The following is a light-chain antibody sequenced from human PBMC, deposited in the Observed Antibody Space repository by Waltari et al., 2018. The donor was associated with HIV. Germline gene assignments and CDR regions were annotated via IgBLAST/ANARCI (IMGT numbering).Light chain of an antibody. V-gene: IGLV1-44*01. J-gene: IGLJ3*02. CDR3: AAWDDRLNGWV. CDR1: SSNLGRNT. CDR2: NDN. Sequence: QSVLTQPPSASGTPGQTVTIPCSGRSSNLGRNTLNWFQNLPGTAPKLLIYNDNQRPSGVPDRFSGSKSGTSASLAISGLQSEDEADYTCAAWDDRLNGWVFGGGTKLTVL.